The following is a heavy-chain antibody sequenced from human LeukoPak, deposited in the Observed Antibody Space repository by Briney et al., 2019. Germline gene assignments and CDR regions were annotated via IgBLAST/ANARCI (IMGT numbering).Heavy chain of an antibody. CDR2: INSDGNYA. J-gene: IGHJ4*02. V-gene: IGHV3-74*01. CDR3: AGGYGGF. D-gene: IGHD5-12*01. CDR1: GFTFSTYW. Sequence: PGGSLRLSCAASGFTFSTYWMHWVRQAPGKGLVWVSRINSDGNYASYADSVKGRFTISRDNAKNTLFLQMNSLRAEDTAVYYCAGGYGGFWGQGTLVTVSS.